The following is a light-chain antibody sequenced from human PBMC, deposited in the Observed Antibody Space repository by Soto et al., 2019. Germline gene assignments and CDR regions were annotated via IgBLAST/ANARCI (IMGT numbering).Light chain of an antibody. V-gene: IGKV1-5*03. Sequence: DIQMTQSPSTLSASVGDRVTITCRASQSISNWLAWYEQKPGKAPKLLLYKASTLQSGVPSRFSGSGSGKEFSLTISSLQPDDFATYYCQQYNSYPYTFCQGTKLEIK. CDR1: QSISNW. CDR2: KAS. CDR3: QQYNSYPYT. J-gene: IGKJ2*01.